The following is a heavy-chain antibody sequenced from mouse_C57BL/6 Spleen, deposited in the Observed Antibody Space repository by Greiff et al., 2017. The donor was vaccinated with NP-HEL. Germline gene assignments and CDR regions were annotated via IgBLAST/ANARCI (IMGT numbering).Heavy chain of an antibody. J-gene: IGHJ3*01. CDR3: ARGRYDGYYVWFAY. CDR2: ISDGGSYT. D-gene: IGHD2-3*01. V-gene: IGHV5-4*03. CDR1: GFTFSSYA. Sequence: EVKLVESGGGLVKPGGSLKLSCAASGFTFSSYAMSWVRQTPEKRLEWVATISDGGSYTYYPDNVKGRFTISRDNAKNNLYLQMSHLKSEDTAMYYCARGRYDGYYVWFAYWGQGTLVTVSA.